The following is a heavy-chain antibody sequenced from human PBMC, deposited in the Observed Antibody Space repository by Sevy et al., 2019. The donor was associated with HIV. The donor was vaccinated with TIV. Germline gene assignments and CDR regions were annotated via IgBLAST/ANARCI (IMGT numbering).Heavy chain of an antibody. CDR1: GYTFTSYD. CDR2: MNPNSGNT. Sequence: ASVKVSCKASGYTFTSYDINWVRQATGQGLEWMGWMNPNSGNTGYAQKFQGRVTMTRNTSISTAYMELSSLRSEDTAVYYCARGRVTTVTTFDYWGQRTLVTVSS. CDR3: ARGRVTTVTTFDY. D-gene: IGHD4-17*01. J-gene: IGHJ4*02. V-gene: IGHV1-8*01.